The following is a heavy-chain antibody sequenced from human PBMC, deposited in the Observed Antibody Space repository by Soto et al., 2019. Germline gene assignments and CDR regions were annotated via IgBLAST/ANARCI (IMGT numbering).Heavy chain of an antibody. CDR3: ARSLGPLYLLDC. Sequence: QTLSLNCTLSGSSISSGDYYGRCTRLPPGKGQEWIGYIYYSGSTYYNPSLKSRVTISVDTSKNQFSMKLSSVTAADTAVYYCARSLGPLYLLDCWGQGTLVTVSS. J-gene: IGHJ4*02. CDR2: IYYSGST. CDR1: GSSISSGDYY. V-gene: IGHV4-30-4*01.